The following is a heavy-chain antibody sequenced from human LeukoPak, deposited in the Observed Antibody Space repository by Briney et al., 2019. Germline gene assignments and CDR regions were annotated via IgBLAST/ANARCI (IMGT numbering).Heavy chain of an antibody. V-gene: IGHV4-4*07. CDR2: IYTCGRP. J-gene: IGHJ6*03. CDR3: ARDFVYYYGSAYYYMDV. D-gene: IGHD3-10*01. Sequence: SETLSLTCTASGGSINCYYWSWVRQPAGKGLEWIGRIYTCGRPNYNPSLKSRVTMSVDTSKNQFSLKLSSVTAADTAVYYCARDFVYYYGSAYYYMDVWGKGTTVTIS. CDR1: GGSINCYY.